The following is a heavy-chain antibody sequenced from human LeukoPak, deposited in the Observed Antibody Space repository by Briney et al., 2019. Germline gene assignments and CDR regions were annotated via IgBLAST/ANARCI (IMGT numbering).Heavy chain of an antibody. CDR3: ARDAALAGSPLDY. D-gene: IGHD2-15*01. CDR2: IYYSGST. Sequence: SETLSLTCTVSGGSISSGGYYWSWIRQHPGKGLEWIGYIYYSGSTYYNPSLKSRVTISVGTSKNQFSLKVSSVSAADTAVYYCARDAALAGSPLDYWGQGTLVTVSS. J-gene: IGHJ4*02. V-gene: IGHV4-31*03. CDR1: GGSISSGGYY.